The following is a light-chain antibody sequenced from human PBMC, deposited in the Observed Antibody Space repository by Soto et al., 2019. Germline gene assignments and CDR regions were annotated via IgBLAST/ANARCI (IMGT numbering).Light chain of an antibody. CDR2: SAS. CDR1: QNVGND. CDR3: QQSSNFPQT. Sequence: EIVLTQSPATLSLSPGERATLSCRASQNVGNDLVWYQQKRGQAPRLLIYSASNRATGIPARFSGSGYGTDFTLTISSLEPEDFAAYYWQQSSNFPQTFGGGTKVEIK. J-gene: IGKJ4*02. V-gene: IGKV3-11*01.